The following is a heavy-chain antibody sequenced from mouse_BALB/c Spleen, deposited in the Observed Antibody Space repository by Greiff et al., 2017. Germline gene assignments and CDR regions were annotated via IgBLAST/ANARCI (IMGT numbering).Heavy chain of an antibody. Sequence: QVQLKQSGAELVRPGSSVKISCKASGYAFSSYWMNWVKQRPGQGLEWIGQIYPGDGDTNYNGKFKGKATLTADKSSSTAYMQLSSLTSEDSAVYFCARSYYGPFAYWGQGTLVTVSA. CDR2: IYPGDGDT. CDR3: ARSYYGPFAY. J-gene: IGHJ3*01. V-gene: IGHV1-80*01. CDR1: GYAFSSYW. D-gene: IGHD2-10*01.